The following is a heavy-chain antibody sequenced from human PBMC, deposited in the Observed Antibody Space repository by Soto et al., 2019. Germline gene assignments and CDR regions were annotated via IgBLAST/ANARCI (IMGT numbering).Heavy chain of an antibody. Sequence: SETLTLTCTVSGGSISSYYWSWLRQPPGKGLEWIGYIYYSGGTTYNPSLKSRVTISVDTSKNQFTQKLSSVTAADTAVYSGVWWGETDLWSGYYFDYWGQGTLVTVSS. D-gene: IGHD3-3*01. CDR3: VWWGETDLWSGYYFDY. CDR2: IYYSGGT. V-gene: IGHV4-59*01. J-gene: IGHJ4*02. CDR1: GGSISSYY.